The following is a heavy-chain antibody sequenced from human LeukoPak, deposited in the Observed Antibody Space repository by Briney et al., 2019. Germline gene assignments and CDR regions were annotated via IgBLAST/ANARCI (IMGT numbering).Heavy chain of an antibody. CDR1: GGSISSSSYY. Sequence: SETLSLTCPVSGGSISSSSYYWGWIRQPPGKGLEWFGSIYYSGSTYYNPSLKSRVTISVDTSKNQFSLKLSSVTAADTAVYYCARLPRITMVRGVYYYYYYMDVWGKGTTVTVSS. CDR3: ARLPRITMVRGVYYYYYYMDV. V-gene: IGHV4-39*01. D-gene: IGHD3-10*01. J-gene: IGHJ6*03. CDR2: IYYSGST.